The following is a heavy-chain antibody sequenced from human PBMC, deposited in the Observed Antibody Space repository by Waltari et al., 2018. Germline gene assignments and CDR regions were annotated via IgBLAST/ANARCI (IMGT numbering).Heavy chain of an antibody. J-gene: IGHJ6*03. V-gene: IGHV4-59*01. CDR3: ARIKGPMNYYYMDV. CDR1: GGSISSYY. Sequence: QVQLQESGPGLVKPSETLSLTCTVSGGSISSYYWSWIRQPPGKGLEWIGYIYYSGSTNYNPSLKSRVTISVDTSKNQFSLKLSSVTAADTAVYYCARIKGPMNYYYMDVWGKGTTVTVSS. CDR2: IYYSGST.